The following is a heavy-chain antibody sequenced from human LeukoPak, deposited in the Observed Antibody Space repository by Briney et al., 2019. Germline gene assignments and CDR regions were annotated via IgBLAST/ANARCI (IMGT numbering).Heavy chain of an antibody. J-gene: IGHJ4*02. CDR1: GFTFSSYS. D-gene: IGHD6-19*01. Sequence: NPGGSLRLSCAASGFTFSSYSMNWVRQAPGKGLEWVSYISGSSSTIYYADSVKGRFTISRDNAKNSLYLQMKSLRDDDTAVYYCAREVAGFDYWGQGTLVTVSP. V-gene: IGHV3-48*02. CDR3: AREVAGFDY. CDR2: ISGSSSTI.